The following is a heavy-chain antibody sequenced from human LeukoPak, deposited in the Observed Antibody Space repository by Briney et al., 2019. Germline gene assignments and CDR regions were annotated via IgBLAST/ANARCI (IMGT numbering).Heavy chain of an antibody. D-gene: IGHD6-19*01. CDR3: ARGHRRRGPGIAVAGTNYYYYYMDV. CDR2: MNPNSGNT. J-gene: IGHJ6*03. Sequence: ASVKVSCKASGHTFTSYDINWVRQATGQGLEWMGWMNPNSGNTGYAQKFQGRVTMTRNTSISTAYMELSSLRSEDTAVYYCARGHRRRGPGIAVAGTNYYYYYMDVWGKGTTVTVSS. CDR1: GHTFTSYD. V-gene: IGHV1-8*01.